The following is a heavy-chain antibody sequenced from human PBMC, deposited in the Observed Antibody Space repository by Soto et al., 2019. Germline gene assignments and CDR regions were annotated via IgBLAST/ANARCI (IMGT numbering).Heavy chain of an antibody. J-gene: IGHJ3*02. CDR3: ARYRKTGAFDI. CDR1: GFTFSSYG. Sequence: QVQLVESGGGVVQPGRSLRLSCAASGFTFSSYGMHWVRQAPGKGLEWVAVIWYDGSNKYYADSVKGRFTISRDNSKNKLYLQMNSLRAEDTAVYYCARYRKTGAFDIWGQGTMVTVSS. V-gene: IGHV3-33*01. CDR2: IWYDGSNK.